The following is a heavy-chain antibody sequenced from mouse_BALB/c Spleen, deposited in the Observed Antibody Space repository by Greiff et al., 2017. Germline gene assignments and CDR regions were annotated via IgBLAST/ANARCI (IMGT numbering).Heavy chain of an antibody. J-gene: IGHJ3*01. D-gene: IGHD2-2*01. CDR2: ISYSGST. CDR1: GYSITSDYA. V-gene: IGHV3-2*02. CDR3: ARVGLRRFAY. Sequence: EVQGVESGPGLVKPSQSLSLTCTVTGYSITSDYAWNWILQFPGNKLQWMGYISYSGSTSYNPSLKSRISITRDTSKNQFFLQLNSVTTEDTATYYCARVGLRRFAYWGQGTLVTVSA.